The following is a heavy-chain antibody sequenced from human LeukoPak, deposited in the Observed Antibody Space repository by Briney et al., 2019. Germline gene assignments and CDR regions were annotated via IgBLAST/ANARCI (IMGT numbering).Heavy chain of an antibody. CDR1: GYTFTSYA. V-gene: IGHV1-3*03. CDR3: ARVVRYSSGPLTDLLPYYFDY. CDR2: INAGNGNT. J-gene: IGHJ4*02. Sequence: RASVKVSCKASGYTFTSYAMHWVRQAPGQRLEWMGWINAGNGNTKYSQEFQGRVTITRDTSASAVYMALSSLRSDDMAVYYCARVVRYSSGPLTDLLPYYFDYWGQGTLVTVSS. D-gene: IGHD6-19*01.